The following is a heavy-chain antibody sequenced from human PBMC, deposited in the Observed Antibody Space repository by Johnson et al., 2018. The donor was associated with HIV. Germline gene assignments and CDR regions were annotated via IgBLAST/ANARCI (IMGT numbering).Heavy chain of an antibody. V-gene: IGHV3-66*01. CDR1: GLTVSGNY. CDR2: IYSGGST. CDR3: ARDTPFDI. Sequence: VQLVESGGGLVQPGRSLRLSCAASGLTVSGNYMTWLRQAPGKGLEWVSVIYSGGSTYYADSVKGRFIISIDNSKNTLYLQMNSLRAEDTAVYYCARDTPFDIWGQGTMVTVSS. J-gene: IGHJ3*02.